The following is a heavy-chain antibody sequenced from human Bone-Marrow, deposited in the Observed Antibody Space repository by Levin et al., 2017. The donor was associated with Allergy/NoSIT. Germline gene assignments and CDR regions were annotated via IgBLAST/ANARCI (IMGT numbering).Heavy chain of an antibody. CDR3: ARRNDFWSRTHGGYYFFMDV. D-gene: IGHD3-3*01. J-gene: IGHJ6*03. CDR1: GFTFSSYP. V-gene: IGHV3-21*01. CDR2: ISGSSSYI. Sequence: ASVKVSCAASGFTFSSYPMNWVRQAPGKGLEWVSSISGSSSYITFSDSVKGRLTISRDNAKNSLFLQMNNLRAEDTAVYYCARRNDFWSRTHGGYYFFMDVWGTGTTVTVSS.